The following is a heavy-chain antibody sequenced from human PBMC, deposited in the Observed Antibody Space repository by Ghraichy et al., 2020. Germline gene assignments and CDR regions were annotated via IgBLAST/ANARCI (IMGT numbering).Heavy chain of an antibody. CDR1: GFTFSTYA. D-gene: IGHD1-26*01. V-gene: IGHV3-23*01. CDR3: AKGYSAGYDLNAFDI. Sequence: GESLNISCAASGFTFSTYAMSWVRQAPGKGLEWVSAISGSGGNTYYADSVKGRFTISRDNSKNTLYLQMNSLRAEDTVVYYCAKGYSAGYDLNAFDIWGQGTMVTVSS. J-gene: IGHJ3*02. CDR2: ISGSGGNT.